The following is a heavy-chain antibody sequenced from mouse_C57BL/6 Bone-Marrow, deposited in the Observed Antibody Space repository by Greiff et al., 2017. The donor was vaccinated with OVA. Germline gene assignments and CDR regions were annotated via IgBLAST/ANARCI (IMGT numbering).Heavy chain of an antibody. V-gene: IGHV1-81*01. D-gene: IGHD1-1*01. CDR1: GYTFTSYG. J-gene: IGHJ2*01. CDR2: IYPRSGNT. Sequence: VKLKESGAELARPGASVKLSCKASGYTFTSYGISWVKQRTGQGLEWIGEIYPRSGNTYYNEKFKGKATLTADKSSSTAYMELRSLTSEDSAVYFCARGTVITTVVGYWGQGTTLTVSS. CDR3: ARGTVITTVVGY.